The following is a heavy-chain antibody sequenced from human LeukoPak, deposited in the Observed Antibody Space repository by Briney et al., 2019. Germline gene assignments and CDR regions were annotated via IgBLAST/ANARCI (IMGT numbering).Heavy chain of an antibody. CDR2: INPTSGGT. CDR1: GYTFTDYY. CDR3: AREFRTTTWSYDAFDL. D-gene: IGHD1/OR15-1a*01. V-gene: IGHV1-2*02. Sequence: ASVKVSCKASGYTFTDYYMHWVRQAPEQGLEWVGWINPTSGGTNYAQNFQDRVTLTRDTSNSTSFLELGRLGSDDTAVYYCAREFRTTTWSYDAFDLWGQGTMVTVSS. J-gene: IGHJ3*01.